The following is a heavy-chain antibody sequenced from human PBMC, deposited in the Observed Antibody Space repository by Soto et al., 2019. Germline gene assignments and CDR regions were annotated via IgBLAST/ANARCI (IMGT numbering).Heavy chain of an antibody. CDR2: VSHDGRNT. V-gene: IGHV3-30*03. J-gene: IGHJ4*02. CDR1: GFTFSDYA. CDR3: AGGGRQWLVTSDFNY. D-gene: IGHD6-19*01. Sequence: VQLVESGGGVVQPGRSLRLSCAASGFTFSDYAMHWVRQAPGKGLEWVAVVSHDGRNTHYADSVKGRFTISRDSSKNPVSLEMTSLRAEDTAVYSGAGGGRQWLVTSDFNYWGQGALVTVSS.